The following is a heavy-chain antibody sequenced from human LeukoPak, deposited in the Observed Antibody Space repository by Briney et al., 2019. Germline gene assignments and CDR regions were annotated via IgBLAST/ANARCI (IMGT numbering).Heavy chain of an antibody. CDR3: ARGQYSSSWYGYYYYYMDV. Sequence: ASVKVSCKASGYTFTGYYMHWVRQAPGQGLEWMGWINPNSGGTNYAQKLQGRVTMTTDTSTSTAYMELRSLRSDDTAVYYCARGQYSSSWYGYYYYYMDVWGKGTTVTVSS. CDR1: GYTFTGYY. V-gene: IGHV1-2*02. D-gene: IGHD6-13*01. J-gene: IGHJ6*03. CDR2: INPNSGGT.